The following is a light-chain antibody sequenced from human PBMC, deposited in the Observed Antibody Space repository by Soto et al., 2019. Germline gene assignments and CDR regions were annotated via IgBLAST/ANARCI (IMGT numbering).Light chain of an antibody. J-gene: IGKJ3*01. CDR3: HQSGSAPFT. CDR2: GAS. Sequence: EIVLTQSPGTLSLSPGEGATLSCRASQSINSNYFAWYQHKPGQAPRLLIHGASSRATGIPDRFGGSGSGTDFPLTISRLEPEDFAVYYCHQSGSAPFTFGSGTKVEIK. CDR1: QSINSNY. V-gene: IGKV3-20*01.